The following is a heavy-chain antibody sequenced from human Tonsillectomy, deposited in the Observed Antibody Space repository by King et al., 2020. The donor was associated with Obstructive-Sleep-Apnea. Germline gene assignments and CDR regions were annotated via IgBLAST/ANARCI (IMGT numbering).Heavy chain of an antibody. CDR3: ARVVFTWFAP. J-gene: IGHJ5*02. Sequence: QLQESGPGLVKPSQTLSLTCTVSGGSISSDDYYWSWIRQPPRKGLEWIGYIYDSGSTYYTPSLKSRVTISVDTSKNQFSLKLSSVTAADTAVYYCARVVFTWFAPWGQGTLVTVSS. CDR2: IYDSGST. CDR1: GGSISSDDYY. V-gene: IGHV4-30-4*01.